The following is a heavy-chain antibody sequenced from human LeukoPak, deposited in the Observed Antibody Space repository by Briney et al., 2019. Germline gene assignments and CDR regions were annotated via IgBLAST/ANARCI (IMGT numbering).Heavy chain of an antibody. J-gene: IGHJ4*02. CDR1: GFTFSSYG. V-gene: IGHV3-23*01. CDR3: ARDLRSTDDSY. CDR2: ISGSGGST. Sequence: GGSLRLSCAASGFTFSSYGMSWVRQAPGKGLEWVSAISGSGGSTYYADSVKGRFTISRDNAKNSLYLQMNSLRAEDTAVYYCARDLRSTDDSYWGQGTLVTVSS. D-gene: IGHD2-2*01.